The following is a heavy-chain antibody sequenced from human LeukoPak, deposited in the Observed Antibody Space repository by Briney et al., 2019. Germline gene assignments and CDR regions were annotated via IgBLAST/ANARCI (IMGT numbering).Heavy chain of an antibody. CDR3: ARGWETLRFLEWFRS. CDR1: DFSFSDSW. Sequence: PGGSLRLSCIASDFSFSDSWMTWVRKAPGKGLEWVASIKYDGREIQYVDSVKGRFTISRDNAKNSLYLQMNSLRAEDTAVYYCARGWETLRFLEWFRSWGQGTLVTVSS. CDR2: IKYDGREI. J-gene: IGHJ5*02. D-gene: IGHD3-3*01. V-gene: IGHV3-7*01.